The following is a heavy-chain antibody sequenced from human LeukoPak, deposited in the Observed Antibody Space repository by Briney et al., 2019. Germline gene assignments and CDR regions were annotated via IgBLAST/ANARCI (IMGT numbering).Heavy chain of an antibody. Sequence: GGSLRLSCAASGFTFSTYCMRWVRQAPGKGLVWVSRIRPDGTTTAYADSVKGRFTISRDNAKNTLFLQMNSLSAEDTAVYYCARDFDCILFDPWGQGTLVTVSS. CDR2: IRPDGTTT. D-gene: IGHD2-21*02. CDR1: GFTFSTYC. V-gene: IGHV3-74*03. CDR3: ARDFDCILFDP. J-gene: IGHJ5*02.